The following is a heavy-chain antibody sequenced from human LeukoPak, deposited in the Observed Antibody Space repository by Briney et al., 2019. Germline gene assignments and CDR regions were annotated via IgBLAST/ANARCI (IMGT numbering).Heavy chain of an antibody. Sequence: SGPTLVKPTQTLTLTCTFSGFSLSTSGVGVGWIRQPPGKALEWLALIDWDDDKTYSPSLESRLTITKDTSKNQVVLTMTSMDPVDTATYYCARRPPNYFGSGSRQFDPWGQGALVTVSS. D-gene: IGHD3-10*01. CDR2: IDWDDDK. CDR1: GFSLSTSGVG. J-gene: IGHJ5*02. V-gene: IGHV2-5*02. CDR3: ARRPPNYFGSGSRQFDP.